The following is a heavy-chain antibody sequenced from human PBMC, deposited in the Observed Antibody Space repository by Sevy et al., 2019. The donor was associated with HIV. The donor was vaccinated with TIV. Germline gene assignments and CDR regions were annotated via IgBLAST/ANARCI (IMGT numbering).Heavy chain of an antibody. V-gene: IGHV3-23*01. CDR1: GFTFSSYA. J-gene: IGHJ5*02. D-gene: IGHD2-15*01. Sequence: GGSLRLSCAASGFTFSSYAMSWVRQAPGKGLEWVSAISGSGGSTYYADPVKGRFTISRDNSKNTLYLQMNSLRAEDTAVYYCAKIDCSGGSCYSLGTAWFDPWGQGTLVTVSS. CDR2: ISGSGGST. CDR3: AKIDCSGGSCYSLGTAWFDP.